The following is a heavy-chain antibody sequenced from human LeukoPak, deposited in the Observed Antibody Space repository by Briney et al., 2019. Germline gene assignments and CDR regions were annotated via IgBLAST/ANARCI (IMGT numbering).Heavy chain of an antibody. CDR3: AKVPRDSDCY. CDR1: GFTFSTSW. V-gene: IGHV3-74*01. Sequence: PGGSLRLSCAASGFTFSTSWMHWVRQAPGKGLVWVSRIYSDESSIRYADSVKGRLTISRDNAKNTLYLQMNSLRAEDTAVYYCAKVPRDSDCYWGQGTLVTVSS. J-gene: IGHJ4*02. D-gene: IGHD2-21*02. CDR2: IYSDESSI.